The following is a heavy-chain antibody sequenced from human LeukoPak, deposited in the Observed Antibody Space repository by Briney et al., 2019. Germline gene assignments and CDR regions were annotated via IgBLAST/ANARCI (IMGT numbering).Heavy chain of an antibody. CDR3: ARDTGEYYDILAGTFDY. J-gene: IGHJ4*02. Sequence: PGGSLRLSCAASGFTFSSYSMNWVRQAPGKGLEWVSSISSSSIYIYHADPVKGRFTISRDNAKNSLYLQMNSLRAEDTAVYYCARDTGEYYDILAGTFDYWGQGTLVTVSS. V-gene: IGHV3-21*01. D-gene: IGHD3-9*01. CDR1: GFTFSSYS. CDR2: ISSSSIYI.